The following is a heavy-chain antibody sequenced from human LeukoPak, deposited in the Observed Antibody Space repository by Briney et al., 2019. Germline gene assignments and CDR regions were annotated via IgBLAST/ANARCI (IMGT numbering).Heavy chain of an antibody. V-gene: IGHV3-74*01. Sequence: GGSLRLSCAASGITFSSYWMYWVRQAPGKGLVWVSRISADGSSTGHADSVKGRFTISRDNAKNTLYLQMNSLRAEDTAVYYCASYNWNFLNDYWGQGTLVTVSS. CDR1: GITFSSYW. D-gene: IGHD1-7*01. CDR2: ISADGSST. J-gene: IGHJ4*02. CDR3: ASYNWNFLNDY.